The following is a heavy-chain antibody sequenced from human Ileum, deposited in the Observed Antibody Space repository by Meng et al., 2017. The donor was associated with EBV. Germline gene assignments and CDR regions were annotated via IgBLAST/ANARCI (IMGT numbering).Heavy chain of an antibody. CDR1: VDSISSDIW. D-gene: IGHD1-7*01. CDR3: GRDQGRELINH. V-gene: IGHV4-4*02. CDR2: VYHRGDT. J-gene: IGHJ4*02. Sequence: VQLQCADTGLVKPSVTLYLTWTVSVDSISSDIWWSWVRQPPGKGLEWIGEVYHRGDTNYNPSLKSRVDISVDKSKNQFYLSLFSVTAADTAVYYCGRDQGRELINHWGQGTLVTVSS.